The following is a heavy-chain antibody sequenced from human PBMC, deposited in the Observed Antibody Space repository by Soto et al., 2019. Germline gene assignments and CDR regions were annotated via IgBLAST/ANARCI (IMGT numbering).Heavy chain of an antibody. D-gene: IGHD6-13*01. CDR3: AMLAEAGYYYYGMDV. J-gene: IGHJ6*02. CDR2: IYYSGST. V-gene: IGHV4-39*01. CDR1: GGSISSSSYY. Sequence: SETLSLTCTVSGGSISSSSYYWGWIRQPPGKGLEWIGSIYYSGSTYYNPSLKSRVTISVDTSKNQFSLKLSSVTAADTAVYYCAMLAEAGYYYYGMDVWGPGTTLTVYS.